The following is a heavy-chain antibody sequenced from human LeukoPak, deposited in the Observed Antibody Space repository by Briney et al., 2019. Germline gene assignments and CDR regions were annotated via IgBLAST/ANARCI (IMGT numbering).Heavy chain of an antibody. CDR3: ARVNGSGTRVLLFDY. D-gene: IGHD3-10*01. CDR1: GGTFSSYA. CDR2: ISGSGGST. J-gene: IGHJ4*02. V-gene: IGHV3-23*01. Sequence: SCKASGGTFSSYAMSWVRQAPGKGLEWVSAISGSGGSTYYADSVKGRFTISRDNSKNTLYLQMNSLRAEDTAVYYCARVNGSGTRVLLFDYWGQGTLVTVSS.